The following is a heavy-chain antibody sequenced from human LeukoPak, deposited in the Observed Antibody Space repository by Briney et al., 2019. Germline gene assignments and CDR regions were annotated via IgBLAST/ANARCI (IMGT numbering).Heavy chain of an antibody. D-gene: IGHD6-19*01. Sequence: GGSLRLSCAASGFTFSSYAMSWVRQAPGKGLEWVSAISGSGGSTYYADSVKGRFTISRDNSKNTLYLQMNSLRAEDTAVYYCAKRSSGWRRKYYFDYWGQGTLVTVSS. CDR2: ISGSGGST. J-gene: IGHJ4*02. CDR1: GFTFSSYA. CDR3: AKRSSGWRRKYYFDY. V-gene: IGHV3-23*01.